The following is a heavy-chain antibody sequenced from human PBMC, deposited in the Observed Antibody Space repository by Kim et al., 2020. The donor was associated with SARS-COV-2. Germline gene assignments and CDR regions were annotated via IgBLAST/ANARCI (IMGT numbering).Heavy chain of an antibody. D-gene: IGHD6-13*01. V-gene: IGHV3-21*01. Sequence: GGSLRLSCAASGFTFSSYSMNWVRQAPGKGLEWVSSISSSSSYIYYADSVKGRFTISRDNAKNSLFLQMNSERAEDTAVYYCARDFAGTRPLDYWGQGTLVTVSS. CDR2: ISSSSSYI. CDR1: GFTFSSYS. J-gene: IGHJ4*02. CDR3: ARDFAGTRPLDY.